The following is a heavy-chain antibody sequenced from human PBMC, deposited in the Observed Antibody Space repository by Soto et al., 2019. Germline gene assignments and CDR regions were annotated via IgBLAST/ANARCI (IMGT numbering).Heavy chain of an antibody. CDR1: GFTFSTYV. CDR3: AKVPAPYRYYFDY. V-gene: IGHV3-23*04. CDR2: ISDSGDTT. J-gene: IGHJ4*02. D-gene: IGHD3-16*02. Sequence: VQLVESGGDLVQPGGSLRLSCAASGFTFSTYVMAWVRQAPGKGLEWVSMISDSGDTTYYADSVKGRFTISRDNSKNTVYLQMTSLTAEDTGKYFCAKVPAPYRYYFDYWGQGTLVTVSS.